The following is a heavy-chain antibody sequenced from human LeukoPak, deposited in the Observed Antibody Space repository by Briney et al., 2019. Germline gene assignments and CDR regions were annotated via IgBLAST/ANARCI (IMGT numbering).Heavy chain of an antibody. CDR3: ARGPGYSSSWAYFDY. CDR1: GFTVSSNY. V-gene: IGHV3-66*01. CDR2: IYSGGST. D-gene: IGHD6-13*01. Sequence: GGSLRLSCAASGFTVSSNYMSWVRQAPGKGLEWVSVIYSGGSTYYADSVKGRFTISRDNSKNTLYLQMNSLRAEDTAVYYCARGPGYSSSWAYFDYWGQGTLVTVSS. J-gene: IGHJ4*02.